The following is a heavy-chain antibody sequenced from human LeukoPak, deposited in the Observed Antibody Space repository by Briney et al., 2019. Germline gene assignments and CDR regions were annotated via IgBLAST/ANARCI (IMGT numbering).Heavy chain of an antibody. CDR3: AKGGSAGGPNWFDP. Sequence: PGRSLRLSCAASGFTFNSYAMHWVRQAAGKGLEWVAIISYAGSNKFYADSVKGRFAISRDNSKNTLYLQMDSLRAEDTAVYYCAKGGSAGGPNWFDPWGQGALVTVSS. CDR1: GFTFNSYA. J-gene: IGHJ5*02. CDR2: ISYAGSNK. V-gene: IGHV3-30*09. D-gene: IGHD2-15*01.